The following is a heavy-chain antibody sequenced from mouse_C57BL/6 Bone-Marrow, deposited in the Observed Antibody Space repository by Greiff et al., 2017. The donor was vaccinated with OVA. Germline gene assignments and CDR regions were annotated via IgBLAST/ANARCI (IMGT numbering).Heavy chain of an antibody. CDR2: ISYSGST. CDR1: GYSITSGYD. J-gene: IGHJ2*01. Sequence: DVQLVESGPGMVKPSQSLSLTCTVTGYSITSGYDWHWIRHFPGNKLEWMGYISYSGSTNYNPSLKSRISITHDTSKNHFFLKLNSVTTEDTATYYCARERWLQDFDYWGQGTTLTVSS. V-gene: IGHV3-1*01. CDR3: ARERWLQDFDY. D-gene: IGHD2-3*01.